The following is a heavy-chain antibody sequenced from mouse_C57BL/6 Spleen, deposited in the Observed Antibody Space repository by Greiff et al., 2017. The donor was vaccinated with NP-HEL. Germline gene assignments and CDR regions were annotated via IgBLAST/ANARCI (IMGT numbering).Heavy chain of an antibody. CDR3: ARDLDSSGYGGCAY. Sequence: DVQLQESGPGLVKPSQSLSLTCSVTGYSITSGYYWNWIRQFPGNKLEWMGYISYDGSNNYNPSLKNRISITRDTSKNQFFLKLNSVTTEDTATYYCARDLDSSGYGGCAYWGQGTLGTVSA. CDR2: ISYDGSN. J-gene: IGHJ3*01. D-gene: IGHD3-2*02. V-gene: IGHV3-6*01. CDR1: GYSITSGYY.